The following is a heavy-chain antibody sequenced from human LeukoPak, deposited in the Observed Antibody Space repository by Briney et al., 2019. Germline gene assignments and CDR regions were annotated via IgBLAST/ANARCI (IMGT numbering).Heavy chain of an antibody. D-gene: IGHD3-10*01. V-gene: IGHV3-48*01. J-gene: IGHJ6*03. Sequence: GGSLRLSCVASGFTFSSYSMNWVRQAPGEGLEWVSYISSLSGTIYYADSVKGRFTISRDNAKNSLYLQMNSLRAEDTAVYYCARAPTMVRGVVNYYYYYMDVWGKGTTVTVSS. CDR1: GFTFSSYS. CDR3: ARAPTMVRGVVNYYYYYMDV. CDR2: ISSLSGTI.